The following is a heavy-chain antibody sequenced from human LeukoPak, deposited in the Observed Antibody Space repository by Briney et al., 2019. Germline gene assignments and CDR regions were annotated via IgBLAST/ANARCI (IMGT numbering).Heavy chain of an antibody. Sequence: GGSLRLSCAASGFTFSSYWMHWVRHAPGKGLVWVSRINSDGSSTSYADSVKGRFIISRDNAKNTLYLQMNSLRAEDTAVYYCARVTLTYYYDSSGYSYYYYMDVWGKGTTVTVSS. D-gene: IGHD3-22*01. J-gene: IGHJ6*03. CDR1: GFTFSSYW. CDR3: ARVTLTYYYDSSGYSYYYYMDV. V-gene: IGHV3-74*01. CDR2: INSDGSST.